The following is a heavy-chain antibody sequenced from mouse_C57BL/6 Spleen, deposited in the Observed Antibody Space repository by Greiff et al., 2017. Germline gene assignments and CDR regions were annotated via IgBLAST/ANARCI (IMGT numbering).Heavy chain of an antibody. V-gene: IGHV1-52*01. CDR1: GYTFTSYW. D-gene: IGHD2-2*01. CDR2: IDPSDSET. Sequence: QVQLQQPGAELVRPGSSVKLSCTASGYTFTSYWMHWVKQRPIQGLEWIGNIDPSDSETHYTQKFKDKATLTVDKSSSTAYMQLSSLTSEDSAVYYGAGGYAPWFAYWGQGTLVTVSA. CDR3: AGGYAPWFAY. J-gene: IGHJ3*01.